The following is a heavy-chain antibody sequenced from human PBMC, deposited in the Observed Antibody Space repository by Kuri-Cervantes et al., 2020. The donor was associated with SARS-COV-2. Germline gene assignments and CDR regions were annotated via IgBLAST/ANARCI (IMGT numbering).Heavy chain of an antibody. CDR2: ISYDGSNK. D-gene: IGHD1-26*01. V-gene: IGHV3-30*03. J-gene: IGHJ3*02. Sequence: GGSLRLSCAASGFTFSSYGMHWVRQAPGKGLEWVAVISYDGSNKYYADSVKGRFTISRDNSKNTLYLQMNSLRAEDTAVYYCARDFIFVIVGATYDAFDIWGQGTMVTVSS. CDR1: GFTFSSYG. CDR3: ARDFIFVIVGATYDAFDI.